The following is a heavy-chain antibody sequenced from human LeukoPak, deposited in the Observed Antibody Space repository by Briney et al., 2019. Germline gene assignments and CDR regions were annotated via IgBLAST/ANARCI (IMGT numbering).Heavy chain of an antibody. Sequence: ASVKVSCKASGYTFTGYYMHWVRQAPGQGLEWMGWINRNSGGTNYAQKFQGRVTMTRDTSISTAYMELSRLRSDDTAMYYCAREELWFGELSCLDYWGQGILVTVSS. CDR3: AREELWFGELSCLDY. J-gene: IGHJ4*02. CDR1: GYTFTGYY. CDR2: INRNSGGT. V-gene: IGHV1-2*02. D-gene: IGHD3-10*01.